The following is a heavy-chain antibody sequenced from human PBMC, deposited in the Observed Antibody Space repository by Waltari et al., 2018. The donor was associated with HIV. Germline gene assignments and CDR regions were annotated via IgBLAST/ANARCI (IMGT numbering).Heavy chain of an antibody. CDR2: IIPMTNTA. Sequence: QLVQSGAEVRKPGSSVRVPCKASGGEFNSYSINWVRQVNGQGFEGLGRIIPMTNTANNARKFQGRVTITADNSTSTAYMELSSRKSDDTGVYYCASARETMVVDFESWGQGSLVTVSS. D-gene: IGHD2-21*01. CDR3: ASARETMVVDFES. V-gene: IGHV1-69*08. CDR1: GGEFNSYS. J-gene: IGHJ4*02.